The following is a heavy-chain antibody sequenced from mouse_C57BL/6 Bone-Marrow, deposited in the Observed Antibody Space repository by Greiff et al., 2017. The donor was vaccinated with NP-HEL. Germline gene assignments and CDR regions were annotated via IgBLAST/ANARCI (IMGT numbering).Heavy chain of an antibody. J-gene: IGHJ3*01. D-gene: IGHD3-2*02. CDR2: IYPGDGDT. CDR1: GYAFSSDW. V-gene: IGHV1-80*01. CDR3: ARSGQLRSPFAY. Sequence: VQLQQSGAELVKPGASVKISCKASGYAFSSDWMNWVKQRPGKGLEWIGQIYPGDGDTNYNGKFKGKATLTADKSSSTAYMQLSSLTSEDSAVYFCARSGQLRSPFAYWGQGTLVTVSA.